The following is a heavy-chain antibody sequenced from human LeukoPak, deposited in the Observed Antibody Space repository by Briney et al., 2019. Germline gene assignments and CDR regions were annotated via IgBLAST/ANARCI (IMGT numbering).Heavy chain of an antibody. CDR1: GGSISSYY. D-gene: IGHD3-22*01. J-gene: IGHJ4*02. Sequence: SETLSLTCTVSGGSISSYYWSWIRQPPGKGLEWIGYMYYSGSTNYNPSLKNRVTISVDTSKNQFSLKLSSVTAADTAVYYCARAYYYDRSGYATWGQGTLVTVSS. V-gene: IGHV4-59*01. CDR2: MYYSGST. CDR3: ARAYYYDRSGYAT.